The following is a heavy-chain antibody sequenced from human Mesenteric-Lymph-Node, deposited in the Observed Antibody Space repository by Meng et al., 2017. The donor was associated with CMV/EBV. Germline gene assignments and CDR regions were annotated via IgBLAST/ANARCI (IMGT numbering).Heavy chain of an antibody. J-gene: IGHJ4*02. CDR2: ISHDGSNK. D-gene: IGHD3-22*01. Sequence: GGSLRLSCAASGVTVSGYAMHWVRQAPGKGLEWVAVISHDGSNKNYADSVKGRFTISRDTSKNTLYLQMNSLRAEDTAVYYCAKDLWYYDSSGTPTFDYWGQGTLVTVSS. CDR1: GVTVSGYA. V-gene: IGHV3-30*04. CDR3: AKDLWYYDSSGTPTFDY.